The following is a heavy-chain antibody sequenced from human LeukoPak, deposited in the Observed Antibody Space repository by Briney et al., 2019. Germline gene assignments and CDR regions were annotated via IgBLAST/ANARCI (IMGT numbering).Heavy chain of an antibody. V-gene: IGHV3-73*01. CDR2: IRSKANSYAT. CDR1: WFTFSCSA. CDR3: TSHNHVAAAPYFDY. Sequence: GGSLRLSCAASWFTFSCSAMHWVRQASGRGREWVGRIRSKANSYATAYAASVKGRCTISRDDSKNTAYLQMNSLKTEDTAVYYCTSHNHVAAAPYFDYWGQGTLVTVSS. D-gene: IGHD6-13*01. J-gene: IGHJ4*02.